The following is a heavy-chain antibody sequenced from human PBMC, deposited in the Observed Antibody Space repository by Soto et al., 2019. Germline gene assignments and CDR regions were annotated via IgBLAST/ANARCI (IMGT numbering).Heavy chain of an antibody. CDR1: GFTSSSYV. CDR3: ARDSRTYYDFWSGYWGWFDP. V-gene: IGHV3-30-3*01. CDR2: ISYDGSNK. D-gene: IGHD3-3*01. J-gene: IGHJ5*02. Sequence: GGSLRLSCEGSGFTSSSYVMHWVRQAPGKGLEWVAVISYDGSNKYYADSVKGRFTISRDNSKNTLYLQMNSLRAEDTAVYYCARDSRTYYDFWSGYWGWFDPWGQGTLVTVSS.